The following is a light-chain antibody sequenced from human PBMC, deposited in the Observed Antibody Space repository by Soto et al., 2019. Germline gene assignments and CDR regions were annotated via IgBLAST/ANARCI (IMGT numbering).Light chain of an antibody. CDR3: QQSYSNPPT. CDR2: DAS. CDR1: EDITNY. V-gene: IGKV1-9*01. J-gene: IGKJ4*01. Sequence: IQFTQSPSSLSASVGERFTVTCRASEDITNYLAWYQQKVGKAPKLLIYDASTLHSGVPSRFSGSGSGTDFTLTISGLQVEDFATYYCQQSYSNPPTFGGGTKVDIK.